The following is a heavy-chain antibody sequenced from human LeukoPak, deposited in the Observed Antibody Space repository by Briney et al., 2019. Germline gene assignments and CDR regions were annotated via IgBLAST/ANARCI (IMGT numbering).Heavy chain of an antibody. CDR1: GDFITAYY. CDR3: AREGGETYYYDSSGYPPGSYFDY. D-gene: IGHD3-22*01. CDR2: VYYSGST. J-gene: IGHJ4*02. V-gene: IGHV4-59*12. Sequence: SETLSLTCTVSGDFITAYYWSWIRQPPGKGLEWIGYVYYSGSTYYNPSLKSRVTISVDTSKNQFSLKLSSVTAADTAVYYCAREGGETYYYDSSGYPPGSYFDYWGQGTLVTVSS.